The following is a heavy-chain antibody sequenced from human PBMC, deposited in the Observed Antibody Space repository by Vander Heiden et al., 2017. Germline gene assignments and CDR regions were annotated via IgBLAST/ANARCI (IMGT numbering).Heavy chain of an antibody. D-gene: IGHD1-26*01. CDR3: TKDWVPGRYNGMDV. V-gene: IGHV3-9*01. CDR2: ITWNSGSI. Sequence: EVQLVEPGGGLVQPGRSLRLSCAVSGFPFADCAMHWFRPAPGKGLEWVSGITWNSGSIDYADSVKGRFTISRDNAKNSLYLQMSSLRAEDTALYYCTKDWVPGRYNGMDVWGQGTTVTVSS. CDR1: GFPFADCA. J-gene: IGHJ6*02.